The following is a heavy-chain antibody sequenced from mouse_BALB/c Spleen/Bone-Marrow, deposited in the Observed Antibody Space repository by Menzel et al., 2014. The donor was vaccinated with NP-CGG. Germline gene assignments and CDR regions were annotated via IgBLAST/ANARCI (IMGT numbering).Heavy chain of an antibody. V-gene: IGHV4-1*02. CDR1: GFDFSRFW. D-gene: IGHD1-1*01. Sequence: EVQLQQSGGGLVQPGGSLKVSCAASGFDFSRFWMSWVRQAPGKGLEWIGEINPDCSTINYTPSLKDKFIISRDSAKNTLYLQMSKVRSEDTALYYCARRYGSSYRYWYFDVWGAGTTVTVSS. CDR2: INPDCSTI. CDR3: ARRYGSSYRYWYFDV. J-gene: IGHJ1*01.